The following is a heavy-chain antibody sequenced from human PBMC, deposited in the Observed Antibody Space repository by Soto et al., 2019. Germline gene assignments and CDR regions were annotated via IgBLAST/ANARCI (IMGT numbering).Heavy chain of an antibody. CDR2: INPDSGGT. J-gene: IGHJ4*02. CDR3: ARKVATLNFDH. CDR1: GYMFTGYY. D-gene: IGHD5-12*01. V-gene: IGHV1-2*02. Sequence: ASVKVSCKASGYMFTGYYMHWVRQAPGQGLEWMGWINPDSGGTTYDQKFQGRVTMTRDTSISTAYMELSRLSSDDTAVYYCARKVATLNFDHWGQGTLVTVSS.